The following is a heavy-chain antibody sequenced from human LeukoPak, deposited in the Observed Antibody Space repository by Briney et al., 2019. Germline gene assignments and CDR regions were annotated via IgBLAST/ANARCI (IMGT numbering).Heavy chain of an antibody. V-gene: IGHV3-53*01. CDR2: IYSGDST. J-gene: IGHJ4*02. D-gene: IGHD5-18*01. CDR1: GFTFSSNY. CDR3: ARGVGTATDY. Sequence: GGSLRLSCAASGFTFSSNYMTWVRQAPGKGLEWVSVIYSGDSTYYADSVKGRFTSSRDNSKNTLYLQMNSLRAEDTAVYYCARGVGTATDYWGQGTLVTVSS.